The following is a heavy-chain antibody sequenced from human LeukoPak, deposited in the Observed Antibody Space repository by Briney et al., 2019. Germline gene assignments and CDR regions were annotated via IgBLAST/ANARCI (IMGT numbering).Heavy chain of an antibody. CDR3: ARRQKGLRRPSDY. V-gene: IGHV3-48*03. CDR2: ISSSGSTI. J-gene: IGHJ4*02. Sequence: GGSLRLSCAASGFTFSSYEMNWVRQAPGKGLEWVSYISSSGSTIYYADSVKGRFTISRDNAKNSLYLQMNSLRAEDAAVYYCARRQKGLRRPSDYWGRGTLVTVSS. CDR1: GFTFSSYE. D-gene: IGHD4-17*01.